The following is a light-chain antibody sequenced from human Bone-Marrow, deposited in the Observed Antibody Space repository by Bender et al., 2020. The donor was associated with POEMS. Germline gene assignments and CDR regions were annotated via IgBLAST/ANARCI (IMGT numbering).Light chain of an antibody. J-gene: IGLJ3*02. CDR2: EDD. CDR1: GGSVDTNY. V-gene: IGLV6-57*02. Sequence: NFMLTQPHSVSESPGKTVTISCTVSGGSVDTNYVQWYQQRPGSAPTVVIYEDDKRPSGVPVRFSGSTDSSSNSASLTISALKTEEEADYYCHSYDGTNLWVFGGGTKLTVL. CDR3: HSYDGTNLWV.